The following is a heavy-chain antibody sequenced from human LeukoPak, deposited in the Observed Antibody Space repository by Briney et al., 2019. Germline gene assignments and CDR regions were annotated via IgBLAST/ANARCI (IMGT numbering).Heavy chain of an antibody. CDR2: INPNSGDT. J-gene: IGHJ4*02. CDR3: ARGYRTGDMTIFAY. V-gene: IGHV1-2*02. Sequence: ASVKVSCKASGYTFTGYYMQWVRQAPGQGLEWMGWINPNSGDTNYAQKFQGRVTMTRDTSISTAYMELSSLGSDDTAVYFCARGYRTGDMTIFAYWGQGTLVTVSS. D-gene: IGHD3-3*01. CDR1: GYTFTGYY.